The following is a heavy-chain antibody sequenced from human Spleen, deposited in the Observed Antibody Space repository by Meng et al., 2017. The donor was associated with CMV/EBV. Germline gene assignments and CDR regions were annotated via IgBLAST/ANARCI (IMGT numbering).Heavy chain of an antibody. J-gene: IGHJ5*02. CDR1: GGSISSGGYY. CDR3: ARDVGASRKNWFDP. V-gene: IGHV4-31*02. CDR2: IYYSGST. D-gene: IGHD1-26*01. Sequence: SGGSISSGGYYWSWIRQHPGKGLEWIGYIYYSGSTYCDPSLESRVAISVDTAKNQFSLKLSSVTAADTAVYFCARDVGASRKNWFDPWGQGTLVTVSS.